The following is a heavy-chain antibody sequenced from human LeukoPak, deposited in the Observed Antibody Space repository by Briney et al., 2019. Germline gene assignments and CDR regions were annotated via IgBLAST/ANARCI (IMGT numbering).Heavy chain of an antibody. J-gene: IGHJ5*02. CDR2: ISYDGSNK. CDR3: AKDLYLGP. D-gene: IGHD3-16*01. V-gene: IGHV3-30*18. CDR1: GFTFSSYG. Sequence: GGSLRLSCAASGFTFSSYGMHWVRQAPVKGLEWVAVISYDGSNKYYADSVKGRFTISRDNSKNTLYLQMNSLRAEDTAVYYCAKDLYLGPWGQGTLVTVSS.